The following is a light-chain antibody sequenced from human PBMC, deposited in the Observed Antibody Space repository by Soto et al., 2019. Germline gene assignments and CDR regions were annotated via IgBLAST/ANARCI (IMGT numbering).Light chain of an antibody. CDR1: QSLLYSGNNNHY. CDR2: WAS. CDR3: QQYLYTART. V-gene: IGKV4-1*01. Sequence: DIVMTQSPDSLAVSLGERATINCKSSQSLLYSGNNNHYLAWYQQKPGQPPKLLIYWASIRESGVPDRFSGSGSGTDFTLTISSLQAEDVAVYYCQQYLYTARTFGQGTKLEIK. J-gene: IGKJ2*01.